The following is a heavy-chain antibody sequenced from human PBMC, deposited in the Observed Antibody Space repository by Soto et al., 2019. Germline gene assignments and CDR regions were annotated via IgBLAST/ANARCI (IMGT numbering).Heavy chain of an antibody. D-gene: IGHD6-19*01. CDR1: GYTFTRYG. CDR2: ISGYNGDT. V-gene: IGHV1-18*01. J-gene: IGHJ4*02. Sequence: ASVKVSCKASGYTFTRYGISWVRQAPGQGLEWMGWISGYNGDTNYSQKVQGRVTITRDTSVSTAYMELSSLRSEDTAVYYCASDIAVGHDPQYYFDYWGQGTLVTVSS. CDR3: ASDIAVGHDPQYYFDY.